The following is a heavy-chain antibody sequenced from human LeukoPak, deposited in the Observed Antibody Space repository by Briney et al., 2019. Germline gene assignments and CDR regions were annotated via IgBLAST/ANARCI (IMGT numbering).Heavy chain of an antibody. V-gene: IGHV4-39*01. J-gene: IGHJ2*01. CDR1: GDSISGSSFY. CDR3: ARRVAVADTLEWYFDL. Sequence: KPSETLSLTCTVSGDSISGSSFYWAWIRQPPGKGLEWIGTIYYSGSTYYSPSLKSRVTISVDTSKNQFSLKLTSVTAADTAVYYCARRVAVADTLEWYFDLWGRGTLVTVSS. CDR2: IYYSGST. D-gene: IGHD6-19*01.